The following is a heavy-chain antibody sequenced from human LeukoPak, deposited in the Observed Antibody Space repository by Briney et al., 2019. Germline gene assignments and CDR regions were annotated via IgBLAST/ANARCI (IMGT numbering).Heavy chain of an antibody. J-gene: IGHJ6*02. CDR1: GLTVNSNY. CDR2: IYSGGTT. V-gene: IGHV3-66*01. D-gene: IGHD3-22*01. CDR3: AREYYDSSGPYGMDV. Sequence: PGGSLRLSCAASGLTVNSNYMNWARQAPGKGLEWVSVIYSGGTTYYADSVKGRFTISRDNSKNTLYLQMDSLRAEDTAVYYCAREYYDSSGPYGMDVWGQGTTVTVSS.